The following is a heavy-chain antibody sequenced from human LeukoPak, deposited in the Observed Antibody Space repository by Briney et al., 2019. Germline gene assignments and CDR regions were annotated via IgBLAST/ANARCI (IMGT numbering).Heavy chain of an antibody. D-gene: IGHD3/OR15-3a*01. CDR2: LYSGRSI. Sequence: GGSLRLSCAASGLIVSSNYRSWVRQAPGAGLEWVSVLYSGRSIYYAASEKGRFNISRDNSKNTLYLQMTSLRAEDTAVYYCARDPSRGLYYFDHWGQGTLVIVSS. V-gene: IGHV3-53*01. CDR1: GLIVSSNY. J-gene: IGHJ4*02. CDR3: ARDPSRGLYYFDH.